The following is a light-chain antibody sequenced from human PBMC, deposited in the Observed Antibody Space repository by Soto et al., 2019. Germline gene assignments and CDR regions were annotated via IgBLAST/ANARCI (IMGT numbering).Light chain of an antibody. J-gene: IGKJ4*01. CDR2: DAS. CDR1: QSVRTY. CDR3: QQRSNWPLT. V-gene: IGKV3-11*01. Sequence: EIVLTQSPATLSLSPGERATLSCRASQSVRTYLAWYQQKPGQAPRLLIYDASSRATGIPGRFSGSGSGTDFTLSISSLEPVDFAVYYCQQRSNWPLTFGGGSKVEIK.